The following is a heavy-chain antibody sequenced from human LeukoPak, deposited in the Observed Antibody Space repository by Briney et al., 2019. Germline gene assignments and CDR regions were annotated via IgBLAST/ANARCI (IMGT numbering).Heavy chain of an antibody. CDR2: ISAGGNNT. V-gene: IGHV3-23*01. CDR3: ARESFYDGDY. D-gene: IGHD2-2*01. CDR1: GFTFNSYT. Sequence: GGSLRLSCAASGFTFNSYTMTWVRQAPGKGLEWVSTISAGGNNTYYADSVKGRFTISRDNSKNTLYLQMDSLRAEDTAVYYCARESFYDGDYWGQGTLVTVSS. J-gene: IGHJ4*02.